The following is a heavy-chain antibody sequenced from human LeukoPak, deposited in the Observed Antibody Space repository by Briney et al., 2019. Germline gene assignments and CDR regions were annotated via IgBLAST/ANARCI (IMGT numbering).Heavy chain of an antibody. V-gene: IGHV4-38-2*01. CDR3: ARYCSGGSCYRSFSTFDY. CDR2: IYHSGST. Sequence: SETLSLTCAVSGYSISSGYYWGWIRQPPGKGLEWIGSIYHSGSTYYNPSLKSRVTISVDTSKNQFSLKLSSVTAADTAVYYCARYCSGGSCYRSFSTFDYWGQGTLVPVSS. J-gene: IGHJ4*02. CDR1: GYSISSGYY. D-gene: IGHD2-15*01.